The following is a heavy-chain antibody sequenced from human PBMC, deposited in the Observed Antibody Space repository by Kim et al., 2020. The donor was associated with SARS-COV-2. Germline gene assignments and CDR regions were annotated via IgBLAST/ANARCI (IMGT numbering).Heavy chain of an antibody. J-gene: IGHJ6*02. Sequence: SVKVSCKASGGTFSSYAISWVRQAPGQGLEWMGGIIPIFGTANYAQKFQGRVTITADESTSTAYMELSSLRSEDTAVYYCARIAARPEEYYYYYYGMDVWGQGTTVTVSS. D-gene: IGHD6-6*01. V-gene: IGHV1-69*13. CDR3: ARIAARPEEYYYYYYGMDV. CDR1: GGTFSSYA. CDR2: IIPIFGTA.